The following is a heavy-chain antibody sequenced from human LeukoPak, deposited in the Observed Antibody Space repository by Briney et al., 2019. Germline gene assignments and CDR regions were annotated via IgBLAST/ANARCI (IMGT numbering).Heavy chain of an antibody. Sequence: SETLSLTCTVSGGSISSSSYYWGWIRQPPGKGLEWIGSIYYSGSTYHNPSLKSRVTISVDTSKNQFSLKLSSVTAADTAVYYCAIAYYDPRFDPWGQGTLVTVSS. CDR3: AIAYYDPRFDP. J-gene: IGHJ5*02. CDR1: GGSISSSSYY. CDR2: IYYSGST. V-gene: IGHV4-39*01. D-gene: IGHD3-22*01.